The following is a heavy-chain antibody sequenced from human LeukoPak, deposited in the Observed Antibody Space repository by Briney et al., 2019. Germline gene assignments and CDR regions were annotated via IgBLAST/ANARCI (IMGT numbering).Heavy chain of an antibody. Sequence: GGSLRLSCAAPGFTFSSYSMNWVRQAPGKGLEWVSSISSSSSYIYYADSVKGRFTISRDNAKNSLYLQMNSLRAEDTAVYYCARDQSVQWLVHHYDAFDIWGQGTMVTVSS. CDR2: ISSSSSYI. D-gene: IGHD6-19*01. V-gene: IGHV3-21*01. CDR3: ARDQSVQWLVHHYDAFDI. CDR1: GFTFSSYS. J-gene: IGHJ3*02.